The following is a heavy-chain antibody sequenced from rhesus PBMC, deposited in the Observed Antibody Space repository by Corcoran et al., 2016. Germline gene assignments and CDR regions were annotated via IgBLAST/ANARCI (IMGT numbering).Heavy chain of an antibody. V-gene: IGHV1-200*01. D-gene: IGHD1-26*01. J-gene: IGHJ6*01. CDR1: GYTFTRYS. Sequence: QVQLVQSGAEVKKPGASVKLSCKASGYTFTRYSINWVRPAPGQGIGWMDRVNPNEGSKGYAPQFQDRVTMNRDTSTSTASMELISLRSEDTAVYYCARGVPGTTYYGLESWGQGVVVTVSS. CDR2: VNPNEGSK. CDR3: ARGVPGTTYYGLES.